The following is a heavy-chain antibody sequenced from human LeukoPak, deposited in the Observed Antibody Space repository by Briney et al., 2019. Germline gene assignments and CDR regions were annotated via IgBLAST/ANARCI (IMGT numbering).Heavy chain of an antibody. CDR3: ARGTTTIFGVVIPYYFDY. D-gene: IGHD3-3*01. V-gene: IGHV4-61*01. J-gene: IGHJ4*02. CDR1: GGSVSSGSYY. Sequence: SETLSLTCTVSGGSVSSGSYYWSWIRQPPGKGLEWIGYIYYSGSTNYNPSLKSRVTISVDTSKNQFSLKLSSVTAADTAVYYCARGTTTIFGVVIPYYFDYWGQGTLVTVSS. CDR2: IYYSGST.